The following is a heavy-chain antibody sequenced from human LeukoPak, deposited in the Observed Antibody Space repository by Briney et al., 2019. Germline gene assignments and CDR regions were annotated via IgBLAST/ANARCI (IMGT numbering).Heavy chain of an antibody. CDR3: ARVTGPGEY. CDR1: GYTFTSYY. Sequence: SVKVSCTASGYTFTSYYMHWVRQAPGQGLEWMGIINTSGGSTSYAQKFKGRVTMTRDNSTNTVYLELSSRRAEATAGYYCARVTGPGEYWGQGTLVTVSA. J-gene: IGHJ4*02. CDR2: INTSGGST. V-gene: IGHV1-46*01. D-gene: IGHD3-9*01.